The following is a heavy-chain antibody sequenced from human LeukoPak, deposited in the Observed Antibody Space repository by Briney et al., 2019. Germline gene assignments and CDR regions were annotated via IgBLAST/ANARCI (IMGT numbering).Heavy chain of an antibody. CDR1: GFTFDDYG. J-gene: IGHJ6*03. CDR3: ARDSMGSYYYYYIDV. D-gene: IGHD3-10*01. Sequence: PGGSLRLSCAASGFTFDDYGMSWVRQAPGKGLEWVSGINWNGGCTGYADSVKGRFTISRDNAKNSLYLQMNSLRAEDTALYYCARDSMGSYYYYYIDVWGKGTTVTVSS. V-gene: IGHV3-20*04. CDR2: INWNGGCT.